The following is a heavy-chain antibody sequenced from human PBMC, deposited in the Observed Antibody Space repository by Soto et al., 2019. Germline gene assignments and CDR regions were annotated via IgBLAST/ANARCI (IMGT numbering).Heavy chain of an antibody. CDR2: IDPNSGAT. CDR1: GYPFTGYY. J-gene: IGHJ5*02. V-gene: IGHV1-2*02. CDR3: ARGVSEERWFDP. Sequence: QRRLVQSGAEVKKPGASVRVSCKAYGYPFTGYYIHWVRQAPGQGLEWMGWIDPNSGATDSPQKFQGGVSMTRDTSINTVYLELRSLRSDDTAVYYCARGVSEERWFDPWGQGTLVTVSS. D-gene: IGHD1-1*01.